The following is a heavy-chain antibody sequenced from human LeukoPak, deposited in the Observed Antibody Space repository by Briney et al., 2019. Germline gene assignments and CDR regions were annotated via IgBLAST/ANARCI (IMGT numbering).Heavy chain of an antibody. D-gene: IGHD3-22*01. V-gene: IGHV3-48*01. CDR2: ISGSGSTI. Sequence: GGSLRLSCAASGFTFSSSAMSWVRQAPGKGLEWVSSISGSGSTIYYADSVKGRFTISRDNAKNSLYLQMNSLRAEDTAVYYCARDRHRYHYDGSGYPPYWGQGTLATVSS. CDR3: ARDRHRYHYDGSGYPPY. J-gene: IGHJ4*02. CDR1: GFTFSSSA.